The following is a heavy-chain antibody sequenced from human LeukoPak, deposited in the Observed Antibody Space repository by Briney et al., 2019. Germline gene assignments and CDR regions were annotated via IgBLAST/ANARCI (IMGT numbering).Heavy chain of an antibody. Sequence: GRSLRLSCAASGFTFSSYGMHWGRQARGRGLEWVAVISYDGSNKYYADSVKGRFTISRDNSKNTLHLQLNKLRPEDTALYYCANDHFGSGSWDYWGQGTLGTVSS. CDR3: ANDHFGSGSWDY. CDR2: ISYDGSNK. D-gene: IGHD3-10*01. CDR1: GFTFSSYG. J-gene: IGHJ4*02. V-gene: IGHV3-30*18.